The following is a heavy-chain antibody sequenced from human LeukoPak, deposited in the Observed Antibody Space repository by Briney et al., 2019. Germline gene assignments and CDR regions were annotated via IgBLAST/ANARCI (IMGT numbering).Heavy chain of an antibody. V-gene: IGHV3-66*01. D-gene: IGHD4-11*01. Sequence: GGSLRLSCAASGFTVSSNYMSWVRQAPGKGLEWVSVIYSGGSTYYADSVKGRFTISRDNSKNTLYLQMNSLRAEDTAVYYCARDGPGATVILVYWGQGTLVTVSS. CDR1: GFTVSSNY. J-gene: IGHJ4*02. CDR3: ARDGPGATVILVY. CDR2: IYSGGST.